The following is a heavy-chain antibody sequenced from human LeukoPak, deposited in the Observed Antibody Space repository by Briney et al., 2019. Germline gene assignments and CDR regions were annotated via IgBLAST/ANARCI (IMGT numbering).Heavy chain of an antibody. D-gene: IGHD6-13*01. CDR3: ATSFGAVIAAAGTGAD. V-gene: IGHV1-46*01. J-gene: IGHJ4*02. CDR1: GYTFTSYY. CDR2: INPSGGST. Sequence: ASVKVSCKASGYTFTSYYMRWVRQAPGQGLEWRGIINPSGGSTSYAQKFQGRVTMTRDMSTSTVYMELSSLRSEDTAVYYCATSFGAVIAAAGTGADWGQGTLVTVSS.